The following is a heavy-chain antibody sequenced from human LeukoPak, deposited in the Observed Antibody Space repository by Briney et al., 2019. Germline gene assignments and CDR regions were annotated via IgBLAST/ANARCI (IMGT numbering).Heavy chain of an antibody. J-gene: IGHJ3*02. V-gene: IGHV1-69*06. D-gene: IGHD2-8*01. Sequence: SVKVSCKASGYTFTTYNINWVRQAPGQGLEWMGGIIPIFGTSNYAQKFQGRVTIIADKSTSTAYMELSSLRSEDTAVYYCARRYCTNGVCYHDRGAFDIWGQGTMVIVSS. CDR2: IIPIFGTS. CDR3: ARRYCTNGVCYHDRGAFDI. CDR1: GYTFTTYN.